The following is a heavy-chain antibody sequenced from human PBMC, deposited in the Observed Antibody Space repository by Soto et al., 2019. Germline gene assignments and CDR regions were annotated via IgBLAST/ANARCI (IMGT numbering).Heavy chain of an antibody. Sequence: PGGSLRLSCAASGFTFSSYGMHWVRQAPGKGLEWVAVIWYDGSNKYYADSVKGRFTISRDNSKNTLYLQMNSLRAEDTAVYYCARVLYYYDSSGYGEFNGMDVWGQGTTVTVSS. V-gene: IGHV3-33*01. J-gene: IGHJ6*02. CDR3: ARVLYYYDSSGYGEFNGMDV. CDR1: GFTFSSYG. D-gene: IGHD3-22*01. CDR2: IWYDGSNK.